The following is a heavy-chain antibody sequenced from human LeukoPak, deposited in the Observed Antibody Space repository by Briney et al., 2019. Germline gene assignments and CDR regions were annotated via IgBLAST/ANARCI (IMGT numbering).Heavy chain of an antibody. D-gene: IGHD1-26*01. J-gene: IGHJ4*02. CDR1: GISLRSYS. V-gene: IGHV3-30*15. Sequence: GKSLRLSCVASGISLRSYSVHWVRQAPGKGLEWVALTSHDERNKKYADSVRGRCTISRDNSRDTVYLQLSNLRDEDTAVYYCAKRDEGGAYRTDFWGPGTRVTVSS. CDR2: TSHDERNK. CDR3: AKRDEGGAYRTDF.